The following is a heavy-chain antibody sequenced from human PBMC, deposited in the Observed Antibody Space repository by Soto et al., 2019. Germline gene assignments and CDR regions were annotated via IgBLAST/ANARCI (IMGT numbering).Heavy chain of an antibody. Sequence: GASVKVSCTASEYTFTVYHMHWVRQAPGQRLEWMGWINAGKGNTIYSQQFQGRVTMTRDTSATTVYMELSGLRSEDTAVYYCVRPKGHCSGGSCYSGPFNYWGQGTLVTVSS. CDR1: EYTFTVYH. CDR3: VRPKGHCSGGSCYSGPFNY. V-gene: IGHV1-3*01. J-gene: IGHJ4*02. D-gene: IGHD2-15*01. CDR2: INAGKGNT.